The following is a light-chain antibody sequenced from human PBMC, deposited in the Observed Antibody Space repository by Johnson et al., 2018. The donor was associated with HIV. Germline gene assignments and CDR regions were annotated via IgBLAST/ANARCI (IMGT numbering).Light chain of an antibody. CDR2: ENN. CDR3: GTWDNSLGASYV. V-gene: IGLV1-51*02. Sequence: QSVLTQPPSVSAAPGQKVTISCSGSSSNIGNNYVSWYQHFSGTAPKLLIYENNKRPSGIPDRFSGSKSGTSATLAITGLQTWDEADYYCGTWDNSLGASYVFGTWTKVTVL. CDR1: SSNIGNNY. J-gene: IGLJ1*01.